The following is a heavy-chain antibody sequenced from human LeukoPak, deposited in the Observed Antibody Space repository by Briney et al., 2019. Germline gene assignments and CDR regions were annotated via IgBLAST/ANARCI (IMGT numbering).Heavy chain of an antibody. V-gene: IGHV3-21*01. CDR3: ARKRPPGYCSSTSCYTWGGYYYYGMDV. Sequence: GGSLRLSCAASGFTFSSYAMSWVRQAPGKGLEWVSSISSSSSYIYYADSVKGRFTISRDNAKNSLYLQMNSLRAEDTAVYYCARKRPPGYCSSTSCYTWGGYYYYGMDVWGQGTTVTVSS. CDR2: ISSSSSYI. D-gene: IGHD2-2*02. CDR1: GFTFSSYA. J-gene: IGHJ6*02.